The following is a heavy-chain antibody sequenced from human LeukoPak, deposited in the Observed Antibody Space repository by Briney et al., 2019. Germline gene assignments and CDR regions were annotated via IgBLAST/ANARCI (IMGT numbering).Heavy chain of an antibody. CDR2: IYHSGST. CDR1: GGSISSGGYS. Sequence: PSETLSLTCAVSGGSISSGGYSWSWIRQPPGKGLGWIGYIYHSGSTYYNPSLKSRVTISVDRSKNQFSLKLSSVTAADTAVYYCARGGGYCSSTSCHFDYWGQGTLVTVSS. D-gene: IGHD2-2*01. CDR3: ARGGGYCSSTSCHFDY. V-gene: IGHV4-30-2*01. J-gene: IGHJ4*02.